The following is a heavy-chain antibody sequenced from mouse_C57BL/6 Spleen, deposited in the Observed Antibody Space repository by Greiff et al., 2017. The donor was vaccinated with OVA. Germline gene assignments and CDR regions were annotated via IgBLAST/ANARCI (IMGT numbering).Heavy chain of an antibody. V-gene: IGHV1-80*01. Sequence: VQVVESGAELVKPGASVKISCKASGYAFSSYWMNWVKQRPGKGLEWIGQIYPGDGDTNYNGKFKGKATLTADKSSSTAYMQLSSLTSEDSAVYFCARSATVVDWYFDVWGTGTTVTVSS. CDR1: GYAFSSYW. D-gene: IGHD1-1*01. CDR3: ARSATVVDWYFDV. CDR2: IYPGDGDT. J-gene: IGHJ1*03.